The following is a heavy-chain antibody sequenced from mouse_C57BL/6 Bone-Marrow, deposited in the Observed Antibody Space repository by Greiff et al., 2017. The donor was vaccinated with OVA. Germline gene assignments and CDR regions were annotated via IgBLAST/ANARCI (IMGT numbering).Heavy chain of an antibody. D-gene: IGHD2-10*02. Sequence: QVQLQQPGAELVKPGASVKVSCKASGYTFTSYWMHWVKQRPGQGLEWIGRIHPSDSDTNYNQKFKGKATLTVDKSSSTAYMQLGSLTSEDSAVYDCAIERVWSWFDYWGQGTTLTVSS. J-gene: IGHJ2*01. CDR2: IHPSDSDT. V-gene: IGHV1-74*01. CDR3: AIERVWSWFDY. CDR1: GYTFTSYW.